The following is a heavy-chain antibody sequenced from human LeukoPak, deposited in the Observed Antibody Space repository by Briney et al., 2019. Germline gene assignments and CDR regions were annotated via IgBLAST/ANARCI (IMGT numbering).Heavy chain of an antibody. J-gene: IGHJ4*02. D-gene: IGHD6-19*01. Sequence: GGSLRLSCAASGFTLSTYGVYWVRQAPGKGLEWVSFNSGGSSYYADSVKGRFTISRDNSKNTLYLQMNSLRAEDTAVYYCAKDLGSSGWYIDYWGQGTLVTVSS. CDR3: AKDLGSSGWYIDY. V-gene: IGHV3-23*01. CDR2: NSGGSS. CDR1: GFTLSTYG.